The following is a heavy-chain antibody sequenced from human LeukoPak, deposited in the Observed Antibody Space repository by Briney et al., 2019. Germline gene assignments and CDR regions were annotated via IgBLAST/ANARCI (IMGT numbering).Heavy chain of an antibody. J-gene: IGHJ4*02. V-gene: IGHV1-18*01. CDR1: GYTFTSYG. Sequence: GASVKVSCKASGYTFTSYGISWVRQAPGQGLEWMGWISAYNGNTNYAQKLQGRVTMTTDTSTSTAYTELRSLRSDDTAVYYCARDLRNAVRRVPWAFGYWGQGTLVTVSS. CDR2: ISAYNGNT. D-gene: IGHD3-10*01. CDR3: ARDLRNAVRRVPWAFGY.